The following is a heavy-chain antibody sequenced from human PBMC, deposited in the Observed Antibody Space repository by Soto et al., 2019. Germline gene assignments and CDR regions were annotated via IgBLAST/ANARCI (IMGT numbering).Heavy chain of an antibody. CDR1: GYTFTGYY. V-gene: IGHV1-2*04. D-gene: IGHD6-6*01. CDR3: ARDSSSSGYYYYYYGMDV. CDR2: INPNSSGA. Sequence: GASVKVSCKASGYTFTGYYMHWVRQAPGQGLEWMGWINPNSSGANYAQKFQGWVTMTRDTSISTAYMELSRLRSDDTAVYYCARDSSSSGYYYYYYGMDVWGQGTTVTVSS. J-gene: IGHJ6*02.